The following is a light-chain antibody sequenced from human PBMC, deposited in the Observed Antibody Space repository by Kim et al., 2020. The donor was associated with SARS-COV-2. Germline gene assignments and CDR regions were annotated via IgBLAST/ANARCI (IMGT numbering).Light chain of an antibody. CDR2: YDN. CDR3: QVWDSSSDHYV. J-gene: IGLJ1*01. Sequence: SYELTQPPSVSVAPGKTARITCGGNNIGSKSVHWYQQRPGQAPVLVIYYDNDRPSGIPERFSGSNSGNTATLTISRVEAGDEADYHCQVWDSSSDHYVFG. V-gene: IGLV3-21*04. CDR1: NIGSKS.